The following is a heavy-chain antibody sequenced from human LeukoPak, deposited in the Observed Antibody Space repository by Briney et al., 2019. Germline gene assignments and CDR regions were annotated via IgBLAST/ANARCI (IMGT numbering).Heavy chain of an antibody. D-gene: IGHD1-1*01. CDR2: IIPIFGTA. CDR1: GGTFSSYA. Sequence: SVKVSCKASGGTFSSYAISWVRQAPGQGLEWMGGIIPIFGTANYAQKFQGRVTITADESTSTAYMELSSLRSEDTAVYYCARELERRADAFDIWGQGTMVTVSS. V-gene: IGHV1-69*01. CDR3: ARELERRADAFDI. J-gene: IGHJ3*02.